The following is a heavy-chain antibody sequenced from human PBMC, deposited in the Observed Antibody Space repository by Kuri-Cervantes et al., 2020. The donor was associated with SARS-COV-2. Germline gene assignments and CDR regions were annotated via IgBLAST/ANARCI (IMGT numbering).Heavy chain of an antibody. CDR1: GFTFSSYA. J-gene: IGHJ4*02. D-gene: IGHD2-15*01. CDR2: IWYDGSNK. CDR3: ARDRLYCSGGSCYLPDY. V-gene: IGHV3-33*08. Sequence: GGSLRLSCAASGFTFSSYAMHWVRQAPGKGLEWVAVIWYDGSNKYYADSVKGRFTISRDNSKNTLYLQMNSLRAEDTAVYYCARDRLYCSGGSCYLPDYWGQGTLVTVSS.